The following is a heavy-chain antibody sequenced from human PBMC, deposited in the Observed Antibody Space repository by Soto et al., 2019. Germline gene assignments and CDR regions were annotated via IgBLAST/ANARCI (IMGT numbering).Heavy chain of an antibody. D-gene: IGHD6-13*01. CDR2: LSDSGDSI. CDR3: AKVSSSWYAGFFDL. Sequence: PGGSLRLSCTASGFTFSSHAMTWVRQAPGKGLEWVLGLSDSGDSIYYADSVKGRFTIYRDNSMNTLYLQMNTLRVEDTAVYYCAKVSSSWYAGFFDLWGQGTLVTVS. J-gene: IGHJ4*02. CDR1: GFTFSSHA. V-gene: IGHV3-23*01.